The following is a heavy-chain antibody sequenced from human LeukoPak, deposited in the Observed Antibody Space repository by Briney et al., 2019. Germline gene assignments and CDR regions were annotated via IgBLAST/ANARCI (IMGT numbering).Heavy chain of an antibody. Sequence: SVKVSCKASGGTFSSYAISWVRQAPGQGLEWMGGIIPIFGTANYAQKFQGRVTITADESTSTAYMELSSLRSEDTAVYYCARDGYCSGGSCYTPYAFDIWGQGTMVTVSS. CDR3: ARDGYCSGGSCYTPYAFDI. D-gene: IGHD2-15*01. CDR2: IIPIFGTA. CDR1: GGTFSSYA. J-gene: IGHJ3*02. V-gene: IGHV1-69*13.